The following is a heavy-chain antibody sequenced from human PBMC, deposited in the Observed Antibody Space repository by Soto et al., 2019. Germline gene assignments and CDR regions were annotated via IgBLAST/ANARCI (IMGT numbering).Heavy chain of an antibody. D-gene: IGHD2-15*01. CDR1: GGTLSTYA. Sequence: QDHLVQSGAAVKKPASSVKISCRSTGGTLSTYAFSWVRQAPGQGLEWMGGIIPMFATPIYAQKYQGRVTITADDSTSTAYMEVTSLRSNDTAVYFCARGEYGVVVMAGTSRGYQHACHGIDVWRQGTSVTVSS. J-gene: IGHJ6*02. CDR2: IIPMFATP. V-gene: IGHV1-69*12. CDR3: ARGEYGVVVMAGTSRGYQHACHGIDV.